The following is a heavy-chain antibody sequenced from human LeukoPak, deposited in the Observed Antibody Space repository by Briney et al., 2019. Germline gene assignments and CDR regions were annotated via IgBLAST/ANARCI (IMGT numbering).Heavy chain of an antibody. V-gene: IGHV3-11*04. CDR2: ISTSGSTI. CDR3: ARRSAAKDAFDI. J-gene: IGHJ3*02. D-gene: IGHD6-25*01. Sequence: GGSLRLSCAASGFTFSDYYMTWIRQAPGKGLEWVSYISTSGSTIYYADSVKGRFTISRDNAKNTLYLQMNSLRAEDTAVYYCARRSAAKDAFDIWGQGTKVTVSS. CDR1: GFTFSDYY.